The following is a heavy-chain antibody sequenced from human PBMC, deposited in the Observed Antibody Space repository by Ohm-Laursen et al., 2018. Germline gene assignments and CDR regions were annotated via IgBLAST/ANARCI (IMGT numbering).Heavy chain of an antibody. CDR3: AGGSDYNWNY. Sequence: TLSLTCAVYGGSFRDYYWSWSRQPPGKGLEWIGEIHHSGSTKYNPSLKSRVTISVDTSQNQFSLKLTSVTAADTSVYYCAGGSDYNWNYWGQGTLVTVSS. D-gene: IGHD1-20*01. CDR1: GGSFRDYY. J-gene: IGHJ4*02. CDR2: IHHSGST. V-gene: IGHV4-34*01.